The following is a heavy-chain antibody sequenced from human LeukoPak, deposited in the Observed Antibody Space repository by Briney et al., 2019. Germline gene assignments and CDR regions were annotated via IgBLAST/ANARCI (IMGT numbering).Heavy chain of an antibody. D-gene: IGHD6-19*01. Sequence: GGSLRLSCAASGFTFSSYWMSWVRQAPGKGLEWVSVIYSAGSSYYADSVKGRFTISRHNLKSTLYLQMNSLRTEDTAVYYCARHSSGWSIDYWGQGTLVTVSS. CDR3: ARHSSGWSIDY. CDR2: IYSAGSS. CDR1: GFTFSSYW. V-gene: IGHV3-53*04. J-gene: IGHJ4*02.